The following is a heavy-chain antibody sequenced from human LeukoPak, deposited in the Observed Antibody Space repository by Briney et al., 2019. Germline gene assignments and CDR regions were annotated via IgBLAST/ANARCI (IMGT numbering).Heavy chain of an antibody. CDR2: INPNSGGT. D-gene: IGHD3-22*01. Sequence: ASVKVSCKASGYTFTDYYIHWVRQATGQGLEWMGLINPNSGGTNYAQKFQGRVTMTRDTSISTAYMELSSLRSDDTAVYYCARVYYDSSGYYFVDFDYWGQGTLVTVSS. V-gene: IGHV1-2*06. CDR1: GYTFTDYY. J-gene: IGHJ4*02. CDR3: ARVYYDSSGYYFVDFDY.